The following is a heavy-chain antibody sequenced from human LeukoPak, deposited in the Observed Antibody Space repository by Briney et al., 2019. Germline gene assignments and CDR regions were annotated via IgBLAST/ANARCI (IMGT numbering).Heavy chain of an antibody. CDR1: GGSFSGYY. V-gene: IGHV4-34*01. Sequence: PSETLSLTCAVYGGSFSGYYWSWIRQPPGKGLEWIGEINHGGSTNYNPSLKSRVTISVDTSKNQFSLKLSSVTAADTAVYYCVCRQLVLKGVAWFDPWGQGTLVTVSS. D-gene: IGHD6-6*01. CDR2: INHGGST. J-gene: IGHJ5*02. CDR3: VCRQLVLKGVAWFDP.